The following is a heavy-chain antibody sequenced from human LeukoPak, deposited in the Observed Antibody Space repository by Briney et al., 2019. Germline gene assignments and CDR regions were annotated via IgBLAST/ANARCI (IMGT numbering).Heavy chain of an antibody. CDR1: GGSFSGYY. Sequence: PSETLSLTCAVYGGSFSGYYWSWIRQPPGKGLEWIGEINHSGSTNYNPSLKSRVTISVDTSKNQFSLKLSSVTAADTAVYYCARGPHRDYDFWSGYYIPRKSHYFDYWGQGTLVTVSS. D-gene: IGHD3-3*01. V-gene: IGHV4-34*01. CDR3: ARGPHRDYDFWSGYYIPRKSHYFDY. J-gene: IGHJ4*02. CDR2: INHSGST.